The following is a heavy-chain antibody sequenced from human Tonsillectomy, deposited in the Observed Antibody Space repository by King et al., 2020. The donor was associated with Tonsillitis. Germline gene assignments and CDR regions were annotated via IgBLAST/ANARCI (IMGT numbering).Heavy chain of an antibody. D-gene: IGHD3-3*01. J-gene: IGHJ3*02. CDR2: IYSGGSST. CDR3: AKLAFYDRPYDAFDI. V-gene: IGHV3-23*03. Sequence: VQLVESGGGLVQPGGSLRLSCAASGFTFSSYAMSWVRQAPGKGLEWVSVIYSGGSSTYYADSVKGRFTISRDNSKNTLYLQMNSLRAGDTAVYYCAKLAFYDRPYDAFDIWGQGTMVTVSS. CDR1: GFTFSSYA.